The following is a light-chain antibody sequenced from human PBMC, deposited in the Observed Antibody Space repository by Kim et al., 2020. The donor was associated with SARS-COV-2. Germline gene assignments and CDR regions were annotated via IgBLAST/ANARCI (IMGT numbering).Light chain of an antibody. CDR3: CAYAGSNNWV. CDR1: VSDLGAYNY. Sequence: GQSVTISCTGTVSDLGAYNYVSWYQQHPGKAPKLMIYQVSERPSGVPDRFSGSKSGNTASLTVSGLQADDEADYYCCAYAGSNNWVFGGGTQLTVL. J-gene: IGLJ3*02. V-gene: IGLV2-8*01. CDR2: QVS.